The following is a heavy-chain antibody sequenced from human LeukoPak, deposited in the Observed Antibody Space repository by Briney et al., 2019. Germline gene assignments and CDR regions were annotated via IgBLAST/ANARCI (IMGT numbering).Heavy chain of an antibody. CDR2: ISYDGSNK. Sequence: GRSLRLSCAASGFTFSSYAMHWVRQAPGKGLEWEAVISYDGSNKYYADSVKGRFTISRDNSKNTLYLQMNSLRAEDTAVYYCARSGYCSSTSCYHGFDYWGQGTLVTVSS. CDR3: ARSGYCSSTSCYHGFDY. J-gene: IGHJ4*02. CDR1: GFTFSSYA. V-gene: IGHV3-30*04. D-gene: IGHD2-2*03.